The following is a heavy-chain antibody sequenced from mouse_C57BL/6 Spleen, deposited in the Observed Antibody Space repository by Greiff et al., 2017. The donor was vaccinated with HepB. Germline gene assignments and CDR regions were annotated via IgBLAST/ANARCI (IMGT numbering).Heavy chain of an antibody. Sequence: QVQLQQPGAELVKPGASVKLSCKASGYTFTSYWMQWVKQRPGQGLEWIGEIDPSDSYTNYNQKVKGKATLTVDTSSSTAYMQLSSLTSEDSAVYYCARGGYSNYQDYWGKGTTLTVSS. D-gene: IGHD2-5*01. CDR3: ARGGYSNYQDY. V-gene: IGHV1-50*01. J-gene: IGHJ2*01. CDR2: IDPSDSYT. CDR1: GYTFTSYW.